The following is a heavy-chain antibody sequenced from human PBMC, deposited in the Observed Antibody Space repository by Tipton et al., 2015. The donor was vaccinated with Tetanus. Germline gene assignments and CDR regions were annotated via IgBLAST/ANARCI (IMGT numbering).Heavy chain of an antibody. Sequence: QVQLVQSGGGVVQPGRSLRLSCAVSALTFNTFGVHWVRQAPGKGLEWVAVIWYDGTTTYYADSVEGRFAISRDNSKNILYLQMDSLRAEDTAVYYCARALRVYSGSGSTGLGDSWGQGTLVTVSS. CDR2: IWYDGTTT. CDR3: ARALRVYSGSGSTGLGDS. CDR1: ALTFNTFG. V-gene: IGHV3-33*08. J-gene: IGHJ4*02. D-gene: IGHD3-10*01.